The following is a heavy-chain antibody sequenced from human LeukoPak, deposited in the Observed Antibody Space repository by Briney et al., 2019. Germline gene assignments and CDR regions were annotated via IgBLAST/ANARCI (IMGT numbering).Heavy chain of an antibody. CDR2: IYYTGST. Sequence: SETLSLTCTVSGGSISSSTYYWGWIRQPPGQGLEWIASIYYTGSTNYNPSLKSRVTISVDTSKNQFSLKLSSVTAADTAVYYCARSRKYGAVTTYSWFDPWGQGTLVIVSS. V-gene: IGHV4-39*01. CDR1: GGSISSSTYY. CDR3: ARSRKYGAVTTYSWFDP. J-gene: IGHJ5*02. D-gene: IGHD4-17*01.